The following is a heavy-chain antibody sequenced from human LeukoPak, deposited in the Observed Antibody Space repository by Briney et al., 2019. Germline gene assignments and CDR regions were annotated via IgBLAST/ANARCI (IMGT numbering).Heavy chain of an antibody. J-gene: IGHJ4*02. CDR2: IYYSGST. D-gene: IGHD3-22*01. Sequence: SETLSLTCTVSGGSISSHCWSWIRQPPGKGLGWFGYIYYSGSTNYNPSLKSRVTISVDTSKNQFSLKLSSVTAADTAVYYCARVNYYDSSYYFDYWGQGTLVTVSS. CDR1: GGSISSHC. V-gene: IGHV4-59*11. CDR3: ARVNYYDSSYYFDY.